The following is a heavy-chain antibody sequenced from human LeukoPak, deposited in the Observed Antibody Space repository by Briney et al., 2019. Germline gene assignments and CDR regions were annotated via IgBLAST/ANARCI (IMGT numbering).Heavy chain of an antibody. CDR1: GGSFSGYY. J-gene: IGHJ5*02. D-gene: IGHD1-26*01. V-gene: IGHV4-34*01. CDR2: ITHSGST. CDR3: GRRLVGATGWFDA. Sequence: SETLSLTCAVYGGSFSGYYWSWIRQPPGKGLEWIGEITHSGSTNYNPSLKSRVIISVDTAKNQFSRKLSSVTAADTAVYYCGRRLVGATGWFDAWGQGTLVTVSS.